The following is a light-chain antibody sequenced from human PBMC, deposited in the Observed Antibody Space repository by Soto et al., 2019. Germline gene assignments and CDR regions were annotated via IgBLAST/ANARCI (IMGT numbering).Light chain of an antibody. CDR1: SSDIGTYNF. CDR2: DVG. V-gene: IGLV2-14*01. J-gene: IGLJ1*01. CDR3: SSYRSTTTV. Sequence: QSALTQPASVSGSPGQSITISCTGTSSDIGTYNFVSWYQVHPGRAPKLIIHDVGDRPSGVSNRFSGSKSGNSASLTISGNQPEEEADYCCSSYRSTTTVFGTGTKLTVL.